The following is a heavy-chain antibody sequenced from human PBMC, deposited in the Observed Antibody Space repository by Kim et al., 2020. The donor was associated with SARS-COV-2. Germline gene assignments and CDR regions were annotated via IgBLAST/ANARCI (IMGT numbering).Heavy chain of an antibody. D-gene: IGHD2-2*01. CDR2: INPSGGST. CDR3: ARDGCSSTSCYPGPNYYYYGMDV. CDR1: GYTFTSYY. Sequence: ASVKVSCKASGYTFTSYYMHWVRQAPGQGLEWMGIINPSGGSTSYAQKFQGRVTMTRDTSTSTVYMELSSLRSEDTAVYYCARDGCSSTSCYPGPNYYYYGMDVWGQGTTVTVSS. J-gene: IGHJ6*02. V-gene: IGHV1-46*01.